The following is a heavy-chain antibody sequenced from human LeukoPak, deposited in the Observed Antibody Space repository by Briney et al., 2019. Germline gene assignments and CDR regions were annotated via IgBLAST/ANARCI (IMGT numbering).Heavy chain of an antibody. Sequence: SETLSLTCTVSGVSISTSGYYWGWIRQPPGKGLEWIGSIYYSGSAYYNPSLKSRVTISVDTSKNHFSLKLSSVTAADTAVYYCARDCPAYCNGGSCYYYYYMDVWGKGTTVTVSS. CDR2: IYYSGSA. CDR1: GVSISTSGYY. D-gene: IGHD2-15*01. J-gene: IGHJ6*03. CDR3: ARDCPAYCNGGSCYYYYYMDV. V-gene: IGHV4-39*07.